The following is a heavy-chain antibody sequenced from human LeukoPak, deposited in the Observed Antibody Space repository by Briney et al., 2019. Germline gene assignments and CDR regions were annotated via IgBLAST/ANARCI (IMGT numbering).Heavy chain of an antibody. V-gene: IGHV4-59*08. Sequence: KPSETLSLTCGVYGGSFSGYYWSWIRQPPGKGLEWIGYIYYSGSTNYNPSLKSRVTISVDTSKNQFSLKLSSVTAADTAVYYCARQWRDGYNLDYWGQGTLVTVSS. D-gene: IGHD5-24*01. J-gene: IGHJ4*02. CDR2: IYYSGST. CDR1: GGSFSGYY. CDR3: ARQWRDGYNLDY.